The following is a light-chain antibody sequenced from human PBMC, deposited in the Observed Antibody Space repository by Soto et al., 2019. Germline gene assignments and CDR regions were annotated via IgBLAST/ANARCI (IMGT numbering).Light chain of an antibody. CDR3: SSYTTSRTVI. CDR1: SSDVGDHNY. V-gene: IGLV2-14*03. CDR2: AVS. J-gene: IGLJ2*01. Sequence: QSVLTQPASVSGSPGQSITISCTGTSSDVGDHNYVSWYQQQPGKAPKLMIYAVSNRPSGVSNRFSGSKSGNTASLTISWLQAEDEADYYCSSYTTSRTVIFGGGTKLTVL.